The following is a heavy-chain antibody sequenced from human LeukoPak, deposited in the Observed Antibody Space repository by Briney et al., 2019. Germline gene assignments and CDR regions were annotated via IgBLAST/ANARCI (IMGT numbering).Heavy chain of an antibody. Sequence: SVKVSCXASGGTFGSYAISWVRQAPGQGLEWMGRIIPIFGTANYAQKFQGRVTITTDESTGTAYMELSSLRSEDTAVYYCARSGAYGDSTGAIDYWGQGTLVTVSS. CDR1: GGTFGSYA. V-gene: IGHV1-69*05. D-gene: IGHD4-17*01. J-gene: IGHJ4*02. CDR3: ARSGAYGDSTGAIDY. CDR2: IIPIFGTA.